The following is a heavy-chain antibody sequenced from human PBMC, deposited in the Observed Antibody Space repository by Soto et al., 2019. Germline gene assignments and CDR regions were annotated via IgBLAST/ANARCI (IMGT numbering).Heavy chain of an antibody. CDR3: ARVGSGWWDFDY. Sequence: SETLSLTCAVSGGSISSSNWWSWVRQPPGKGLEWIGEIYHSGSTNYNPSLKSRVTISVDKSKNQFSLKLTSVTAADTAVYYFARVGSGWWDFDYWGQGTLVTVSS. CDR2: IYHSGST. V-gene: IGHV4-4*02. J-gene: IGHJ4*02. D-gene: IGHD6-19*01. CDR1: GGSISSSNW.